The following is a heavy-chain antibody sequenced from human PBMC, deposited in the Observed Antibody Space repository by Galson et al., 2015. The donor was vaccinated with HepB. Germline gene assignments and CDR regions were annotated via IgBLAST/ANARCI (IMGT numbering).Heavy chain of an antibody. CDR2: ISPSGGST. D-gene: IGHD6-13*01. V-gene: IGHV1-46*03. CDR3: ASSSWSNYYFDY. CDR1: GYAFTSYY. J-gene: IGHJ4*02. Sequence: SVKVSCKASGYAFTSYYMHWVRQAPGQGLEWMGIISPSGGSTSYAQKFQGRVTMTRDTSTSTVYMELSSLRSEDTAVYYCASSSWSNYYFDYWGQGTLVTVSS.